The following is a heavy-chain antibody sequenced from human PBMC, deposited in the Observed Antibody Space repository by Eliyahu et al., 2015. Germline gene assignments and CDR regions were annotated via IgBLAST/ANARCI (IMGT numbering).Heavy chain of an antibody. J-gene: IGHJ4*02. V-gene: IGHV4-39*01. CDR1: GGSIXSXSYY. CDR3: ASLRPYYDILTGYYDY. D-gene: IGHD3-9*01. CDR2: IYXSGXX. Sequence: QLQLQESGPGLVKPSETLSLTCXVSGGSIXSXSYYWGWIRQPPGKGLEWIGSIYXSGXXYYNPSLKXRVTISVDTSKNQFSLKLSSVTAADTAVYYCASLRPYYDILTGYYDYWGQGTLVTVSS.